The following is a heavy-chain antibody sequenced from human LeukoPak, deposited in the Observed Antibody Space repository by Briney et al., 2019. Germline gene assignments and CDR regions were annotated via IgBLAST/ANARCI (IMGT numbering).Heavy chain of an antibody. D-gene: IGHD2-2*01. V-gene: IGHV1-18*01. Sequence: ASVKVSCKASGYTFTSYGISWVRQAPGQGLEWMGWISAYNGNTNYAQKLQGRVTMTTDTSTSTAYMELRSLRSDDTAVYYCARALPPQLPGYYFDYWGQGTLVTVSS. CDR1: GYTFTSYG. CDR3: ARALPPQLPGYYFDY. J-gene: IGHJ4*02. CDR2: ISAYNGNT.